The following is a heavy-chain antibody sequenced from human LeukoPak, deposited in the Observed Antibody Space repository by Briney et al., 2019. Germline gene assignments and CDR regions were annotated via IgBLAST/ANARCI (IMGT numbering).Heavy chain of an antibody. CDR2: IYYSGST. V-gene: IGHV4-39*01. D-gene: IGHD5-18*01. Sequence: SETLSLTCTVSGGSISSSSYYWGWIRQPPGKGLEWIGSIYYSGSTYYNPSLKSRVTISVDTSKNQFSLKLSSVTAADTAVYYRARTPVDTAMGSYYYYMDVWGKGTTVTISS. CDR3: ARTPVDTAMGSYYYYMDV. CDR1: GGSISSSSYY. J-gene: IGHJ6*03.